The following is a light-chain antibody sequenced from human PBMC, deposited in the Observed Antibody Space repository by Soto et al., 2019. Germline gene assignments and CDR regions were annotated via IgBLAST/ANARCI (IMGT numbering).Light chain of an antibody. J-gene: IGKJ1*01. CDR2: GAS. V-gene: IGKV3-15*01. CDR1: QNVGNN. CDR3: QQYGSSPWT. Sequence: EIVMTQSPATLSVSPGERATRSCRASQNVGNNLVWYQQKPGQAPRLLIYGASTRAAGIPDRFSGSGSGTEFTLTISGLQSDDFAVYYCQQYGSSPWTFGQGTKVDIK.